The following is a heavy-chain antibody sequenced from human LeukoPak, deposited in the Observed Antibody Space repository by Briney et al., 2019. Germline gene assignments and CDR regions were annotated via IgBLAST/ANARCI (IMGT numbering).Heavy chain of an antibody. CDR1: GDSISSYY. CDR3: ARFSSQLLKTGGFDS. J-gene: IGHJ4*02. CDR2: IFDSENS. V-gene: IGHV4-59*01. D-gene: IGHD1-26*01. Sequence: SETLSPTCTVSGDSISSYYWSWIRQPPGKGLEWIGYIFDSENSRYNPSLESRVIISVDTSKDQLSLKLTSVTAADTAVYYCARFSSQLLKTGGFDSWGQGTLVTVFS.